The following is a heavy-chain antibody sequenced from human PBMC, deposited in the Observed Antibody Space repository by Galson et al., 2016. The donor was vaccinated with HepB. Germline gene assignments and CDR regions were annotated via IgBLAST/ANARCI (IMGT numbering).Heavy chain of an antibody. V-gene: IGHV4-39*01. D-gene: IGHD6-25*01. CDR2: IHSSGTS. Sequence: ETLSLTCTVSGDSIRNVGRHWGWFRQSPGKGLEYIGSIHSSGTSYYNPSLTGRITVSADTSRNQFFLSLTSVTAADTAIYYGVRLGTAAAVANRRGSIYWSQGTRVSVSS. CDR1: GDSIRNVGRH. CDR3: VRLGTAAAVANRRGSIY. J-gene: IGHJ4*02.